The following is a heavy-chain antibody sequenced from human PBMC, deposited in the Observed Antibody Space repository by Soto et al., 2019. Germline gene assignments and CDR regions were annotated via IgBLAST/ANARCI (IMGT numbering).Heavy chain of an antibody. CDR2: ISGSGGST. D-gene: IGHD3-9*01. J-gene: IGHJ4*02. Sequence: GGSLSLSCAASGVTFSSYAMSWVRQAPGKGLEWVSAISGSGGSTYYADSVKGRFTISRDNSKNTLYLQMNSLRAEDTAVYYCAKSLKKLYYDILTGYPPPDYWGQGTLVTVSS. CDR3: AKSLKKLYYDILTGYPPPDY. V-gene: IGHV3-23*01. CDR1: GVTFSSYA.